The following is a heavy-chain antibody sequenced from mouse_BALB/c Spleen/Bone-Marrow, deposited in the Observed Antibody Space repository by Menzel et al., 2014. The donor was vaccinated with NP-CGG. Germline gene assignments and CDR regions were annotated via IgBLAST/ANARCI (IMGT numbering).Heavy chain of an antibody. J-gene: IGHJ2*01. V-gene: IGHV5-17*02. D-gene: IGHD4-1*01. Sequence: QLQESGGGLVQPGGSRKLSCAASGFTFSSFGMHWVRQAPEKGLEWVAYISSGSSTIYYADTVKGRFTISRDNPKNTLFLQMTSLRSEDTAMYYCARWSTGTLDYWGQGTTLTVSS. CDR3: ARWSTGTLDY. CDR1: GFTFSSFG. CDR2: ISSGSSTI.